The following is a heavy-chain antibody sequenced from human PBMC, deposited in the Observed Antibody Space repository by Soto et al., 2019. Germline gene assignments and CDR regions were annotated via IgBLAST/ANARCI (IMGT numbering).Heavy chain of an antibody. CDR2: IIPIIGTP. J-gene: IGHJ4*02. Sequence: SSVKVSCKASGGTFRNHVFNWVRQAPGQGLEWMGGIIPIIGTPNYAQKFQGRVTITADASTNTVYLEVSSLRSQDTAVYYCARDLEFRDGNISHLDYWGQGTLVTVSS. CDR3: ARDLEFRDGNISHLDY. CDR1: GGTFRNHV. D-gene: IGHD3-10*01. V-gene: IGHV1-69*13.